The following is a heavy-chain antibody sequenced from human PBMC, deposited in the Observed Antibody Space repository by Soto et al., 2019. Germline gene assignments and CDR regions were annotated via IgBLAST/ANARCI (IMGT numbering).Heavy chain of an antibody. CDR3: AREERGYCSGGSCYVSHYYYMDV. CDR2: ISAYNGNT. Sequence: ASVKVSCKASGYTFTSYGISWVRQAPGQGLEWMGWISAYNGNTNYAQKLQGRVTMTTDTSTSTAYMELRSLRSDDTAVYYCAREERGYCSGGSCYVSHYYYMDVWGKGTTVTVSS. D-gene: IGHD2-15*01. CDR1: GYTFTSYG. J-gene: IGHJ6*03. V-gene: IGHV1-18*01.